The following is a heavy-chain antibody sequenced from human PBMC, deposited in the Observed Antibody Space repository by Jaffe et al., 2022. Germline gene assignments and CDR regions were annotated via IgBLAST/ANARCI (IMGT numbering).Heavy chain of an antibody. V-gene: IGHV3-30*02. D-gene: IGHD2-15*01. CDR2: IRYDGSNK. CDR1: GFTFINYG. CDR3: AKDRGVAASSPGGYFDY. J-gene: IGHJ4*02. Sequence: QVQLVESGGGVVQPGGSLRLSCAASGFTFINYGMHWVRQAPGKGLEWVAFIRYDGSNKYYADSVKGRFTISRDNSKNTLYLQMNSLRAEDTAVYYCAKDRGVAASSPGGYFDYWGQGILVTVSS.